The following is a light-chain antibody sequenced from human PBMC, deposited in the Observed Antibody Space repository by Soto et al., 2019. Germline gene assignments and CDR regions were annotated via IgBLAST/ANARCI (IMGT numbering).Light chain of an antibody. CDR2: DAS. Sequence: DIQMTQSPSSLSASVGDRVTITCQASRDINNYLNWYQQKPGKAPNLLIYDASNLETGVPLRFSGSRSGTQFTLTISSLQPEDFGTYYCHQYYNRPFTFGQGTKLEIK. CDR3: HQYYNRPFT. J-gene: IGKJ2*01. V-gene: IGKV1-33*01. CDR1: RDINNY.